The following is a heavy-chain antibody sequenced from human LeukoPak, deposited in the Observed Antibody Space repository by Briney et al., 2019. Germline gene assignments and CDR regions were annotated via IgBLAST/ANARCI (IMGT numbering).Heavy chain of an antibody. Sequence: PSQTLSLTCTVSGGSISSGSYYWSWIRQPAGKGLEWIGRIYTSGSTNYNPSLKSRVTISVDTSKNQFSLKLSSVTAADTAVYYCARENHRYYYMDVWGKGTTVTVSS. CDR3: ARENHRYYYMDV. D-gene: IGHD1-14*01. CDR1: GGSISSGSYY. V-gene: IGHV4-61*02. J-gene: IGHJ6*03. CDR2: IYTSGST.